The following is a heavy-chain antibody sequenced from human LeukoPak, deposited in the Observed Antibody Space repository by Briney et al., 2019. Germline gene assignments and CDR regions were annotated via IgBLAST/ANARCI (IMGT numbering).Heavy chain of an antibody. V-gene: IGHV3-30*04. CDR2: ISYDGSNK. J-gene: IGHJ6*03. CDR1: GFTFSSYA. D-gene: IGHD5-18*01. Sequence: GGSLRLSCAASGFTFSSYAMHWVRQAPGKGLEWVAVISYDGSNKYYADSVKGRFTISRDNSKNTLYLQMNSLRAEDTAVYYCAKESGYSYGYPSEAYYYYYMDVWGKGTTVTISS. CDR3: AKESGYSYGYPSEAYYYYYMDV.